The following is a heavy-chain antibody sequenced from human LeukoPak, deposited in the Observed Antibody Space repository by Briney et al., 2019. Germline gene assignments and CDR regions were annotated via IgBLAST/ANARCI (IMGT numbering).Heavy chain of an antibody. J-gene: IGHJ6*03. CDR2: ISSSSSTI. CDR1: GFTFSSYS. D-gene: IGHD3-10*01. Sequence: GGSLRLSCPASGFTFSSYSMNWVRQAPGKGMEGVSYISSSSSTIYYADSVKGRFTISRDNAKNSLYLQMNRLRAEDTAVYYCASLLLWFGENHGYYMDGWGKGTTVTVSS. V-gene: IGHV3-48*01. CDR3: ASLLLWFGENHGYYMDG.